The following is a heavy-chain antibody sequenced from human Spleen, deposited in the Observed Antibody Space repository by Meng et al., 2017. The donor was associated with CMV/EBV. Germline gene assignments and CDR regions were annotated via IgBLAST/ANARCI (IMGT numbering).Heavy chain of an antibody. CDR2: IGTAGDT. CDR3: ARTRDSGSYYVLDY. V-gene: IGHV3-13*03. J-gene: IGHJ4*02. CDR1: GFTFSSYD. D-gene: IGHD1-26*01. Sequence: GGSLRLSCAACGFTFSSYDMHWVRQATGKGLEWVSAIGTAGDTYYPGSVKGQFTISRENAKNTLYLQMNSLRAEDTAVYYCARTRDSGSYYVLDYWGQGTLVTVSS.